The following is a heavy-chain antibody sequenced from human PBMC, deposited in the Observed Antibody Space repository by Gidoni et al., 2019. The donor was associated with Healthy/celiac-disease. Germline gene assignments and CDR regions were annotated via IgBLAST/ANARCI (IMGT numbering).Heavy chain of an antibody. D-gene: IGHD3-22*01. Sequence: EVQLVESGGGLVKPGGSLRLSCAASGFTVSSKYMSWVRQAPGQGLEWVSVIYSGGSTYYADSVKGRFTISRDNSKNTLYLQMNSLRAEDTAVYYCARGSYYYDSSGYPHDAFDIWGQGTMVTVSS. CDR1: GFTVSSKY. J-gene: IGHJ3*02. V-gene: IGHV3-66*01. CDR2: IYSGGST. CDR3: ARGSYYYDSSGYPHDAFDI.